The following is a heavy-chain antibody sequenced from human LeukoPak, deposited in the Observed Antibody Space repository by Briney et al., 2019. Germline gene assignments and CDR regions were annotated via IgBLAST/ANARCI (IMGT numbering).Heavy chain of an antibody. CDR2: IDDSGVIK. CDR3: AKRLKRNYYYHYAMDV. J-gene: IGHJ6*02. CDR1: GFTFKTHA. D-gene: IGHD3-22*01. V-gene: IGHV3-23*01. Sequence: GGSLRLSCAASGFTFKTHAMSWVRQAPGKGLEWVSRIDDSGVIKSYADSVKGRFTISRDNSKMTLTLQMNSLRAEDTAVYYCAKRLKRNYYYHYAMDVWGQGTTVTVSS.